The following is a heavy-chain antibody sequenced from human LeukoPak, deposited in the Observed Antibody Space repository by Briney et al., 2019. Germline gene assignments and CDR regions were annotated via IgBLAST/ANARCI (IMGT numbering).Heavy chain of an antibody. V-gene: IGHV3-23*01. CDR2: ICGDGSST. J-gene: IGHJ4*02. D-gene: IGHD6-19*01. CDR1: GFTFSTYA. CDR3: AKKWAVAGTFDY. Sequence: GGSLRLSCAASGFTFSTYAMTWVRQAPGKGLEWVSAICGDGSSTYYADSVKGRFTISRDNSKNTLHLQMKSLRAEASAVYYCAKKWAVAGTFDYWGQGTLVTVSS.